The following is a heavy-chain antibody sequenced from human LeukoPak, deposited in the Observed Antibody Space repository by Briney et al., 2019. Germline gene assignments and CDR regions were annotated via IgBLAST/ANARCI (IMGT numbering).Heavy chain of an antibody. J-gene: IGHJ6*02. CDR3: ARCSSTSCPGGSGMDV. D-gene: IGHD2-2*01. CDR1: GGTFSSYA. CDR2: IIPILGIA. Sequence: ASVKVSCKASGGTFSSYAISWVRQAPGQGLEWMGGIIPILGIANYAQKFQGRVTITADKSTSTAYMELSSLRSEDTAVYYCARCSSTSCPGGSGMDVWGQGTTVTVSS. V-gene: IGHV1-69*10.